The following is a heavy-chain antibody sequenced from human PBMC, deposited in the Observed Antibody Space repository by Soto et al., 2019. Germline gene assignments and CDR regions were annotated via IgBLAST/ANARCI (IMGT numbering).Heavy chain of an antibody. CDR3: ARRGILTGYYVGWFDP. CDR2: ISSSSSYI. Sequence: PGGSLRLSCAASGFTFSSYSMNWVRQAPGKGLEWVSSISSSSSYIYYADSVRGRFTISRDNAKNSLYLQMNSLRAEDTAVYYCARRGILTGYYVGWFDPWGQGTLVTVSS. CDR1: GFTFSSYS. D-gene: IGHD3-9*01. J-gene: IGHJ5*02. V-gene: IGHV3-21*04.